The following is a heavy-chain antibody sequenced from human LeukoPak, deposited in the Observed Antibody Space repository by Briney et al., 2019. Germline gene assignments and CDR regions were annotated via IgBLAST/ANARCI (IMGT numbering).Heavy chain of an antibody. CDR2: IYYSGST. J-gene: IGHJ4*02. Sequence: PSETLSLTCTVSGDSVSSGGYYWSWIRQHPGKGLEWIGYIYYSGSTYYNPSLKSRVTISVDTSKNQFSLKLSSVTAADTAVYYCARGDPYSGSYWRIGVYFDYWGQGTLVTVSS. V-gene: IGHV4-31*03. D-gene: IGHD1-26*01. CDR1: GDSVSSGGYY. CDR3: ARGDPYSGSYWRIGVYFDY.